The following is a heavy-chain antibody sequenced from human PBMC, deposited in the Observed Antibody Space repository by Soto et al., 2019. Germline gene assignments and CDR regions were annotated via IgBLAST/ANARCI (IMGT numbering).Heavy chain of an antibody. CDR1: GGSFSGYY. D-gene: IGHD3-10*01. V-gene: IGHV4-34*01. CDR2: INHSGST. CDR3: ARGNSGRRGFTMVRGVIISAWFDP. Sequence: TLSLTCAVYGGSFSGYYWSWIRQPPGKGLEWIGEINHSGSTNYNPSLKSRITISVDTSKNQYSLKLKSVTAADTAFFYCARGNSGRRGFTMVRGVIISAWFDPWGQGTLVTVAS. J-gene: IGHJ5*02.